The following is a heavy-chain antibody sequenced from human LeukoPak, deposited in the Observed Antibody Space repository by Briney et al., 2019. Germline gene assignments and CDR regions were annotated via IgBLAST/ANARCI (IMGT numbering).Heavy chain of an antibody. V-gene: IGHV3-33*06. CDR1: GFTFSHYG. J-gene: IGHJ4*02. CDR3: AKDAQRGFDYSNSLEY. CDR2: IWSDGTNQ. Sequence: GGSLRLSCAASGFTFSHYGFHWVRQAPGKGLEGVAVIWSDGTNQFYADSVKGRFTISRDSSQKTVYLEMHSLRNEDTAMYYCAKDAQRGFDYSNSLEYWGPGTLVTVSS. D-gene: IGHD4-11*01.